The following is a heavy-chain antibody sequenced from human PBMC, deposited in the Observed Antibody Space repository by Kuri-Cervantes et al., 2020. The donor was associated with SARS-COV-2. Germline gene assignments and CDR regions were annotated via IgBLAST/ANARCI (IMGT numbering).Heavy chain of an antibody. CDR1: GGSISSYY. Sequence: ESLKISCTVSGGSISSYYWSWIRQPPGKGLEWIGYIYYSGSTNYNPSLKSRVTISVDTSKNQFSLKLSSVTAADTAVYYCARDQLWFGDQHFDYWGQGTLVTVSS. J-gene: IGHJ4*02. CDR2: IYYSGST. D-gene: IGHD3-10*01. CDR3: ARDQLWFGDQHFDY. V-gene: IGHV4-59*12.